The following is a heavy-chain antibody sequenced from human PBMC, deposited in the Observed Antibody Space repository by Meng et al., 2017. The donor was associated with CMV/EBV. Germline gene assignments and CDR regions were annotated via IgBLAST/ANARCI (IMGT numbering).Heavy chain of an antibody. CDR3: ARGHIVVVPAATGYYYYGMDV. Sequence: SETLSLTCAVYGGSFSGYYWSWIRQPPGKGLEWFGEINHSGSTNYNPSLKSRVTISVDTSTNQFSLQLSSVTAADTAVYYCARGHIVVVPAATGYYYYGMDVWGQGTTVTVSS. V-gene: IGHV4-34*01. CDR1: GGSFSGYY. D-gene: IGHD2-2*01. J-gene: IGHJ6*02. CDR2: INHSGST.